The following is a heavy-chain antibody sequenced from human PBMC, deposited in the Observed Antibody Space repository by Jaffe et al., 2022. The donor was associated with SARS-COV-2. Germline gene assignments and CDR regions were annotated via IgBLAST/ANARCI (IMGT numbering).Heavy chain of an antibody. D-gene: IGHD6-13*01. Sequence: QVQLQESGPGLVKPSQNLSLACTVSGGSISSGTYYWNWIRQPAGKGLEWIGRISSSGSTDYNPSLKSRVTISLDTSKNQFSLNLNSVTAAETALYYCARGGYTAGWFDPWGQGTLVTVSS. CDR2: ISSSGST. V-gene: IGHV4-61*02. J-gene: IGHJ5*02. CDR1: GGSISSGTYY. CDR3: ARGGYTAGWFDP.